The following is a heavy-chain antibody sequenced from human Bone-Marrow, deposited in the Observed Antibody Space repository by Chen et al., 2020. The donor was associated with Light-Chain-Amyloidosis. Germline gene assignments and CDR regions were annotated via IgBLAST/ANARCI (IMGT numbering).Heavy chain of an antibody. Sequence: EVQLVESGGVVVQPGGSLRLSCAASGFPLDDYAMHWVRQAPGKGLEWVSLISWDGRSTYYADSVKGRFIISRDNSKNSLYLQMNSLRPEDTALYYCARGWEPTVTSLLFDYWGQGTLVTVSS. J-gene: IGHJ4*02. CDR2: ISWDGRST. CDR1: GFPLDDYA. V-gene: IGHV3-43D*04. D-gene: IGHD4-17*01. CDR3: ARGWEPTVTSLLFDY.